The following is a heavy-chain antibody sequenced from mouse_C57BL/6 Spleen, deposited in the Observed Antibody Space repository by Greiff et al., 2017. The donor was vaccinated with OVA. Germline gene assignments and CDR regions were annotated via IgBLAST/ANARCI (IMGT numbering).Heavy chain of an antibody. J-gene: IGHJ4*01. V-gene: IGHV5-2*01. CDR1: EYEFPSHD. Sequence: DVKLVESGGGLVQPGESLKLSCESNEYEFPSHDMSWVRKTPEKRLELVAAINSDGGSTYYPDTMERRFIISRDNTKKTLYLQMSSLRSEDTALYYCARQSGGFYAMDYWGQGTSVTVSS. CDR2: INSDGGST. CDR3: ARQSGGFYAMDY. D-gene: IGHD1-1*02.